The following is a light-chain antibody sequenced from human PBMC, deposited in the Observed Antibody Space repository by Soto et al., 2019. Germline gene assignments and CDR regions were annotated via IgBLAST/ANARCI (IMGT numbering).Light chain of an antibody. CDR1: SSDVGGYKY. J-gene: IGLJ2*01. CDR3: SSYTSSRTVV. CDR2: EVT. V-gene: IGLV2-14*01. Sequence: QSALTQPASVSGSPGQSITISCTGTSSDVGGYKYVSWYQQHPGKAPKLIIYEVTNRPSGVSNRFSGSKSGNTASLTISGLQTEDEADYYCSSYTSSRTVVFGGGTKVTVL.